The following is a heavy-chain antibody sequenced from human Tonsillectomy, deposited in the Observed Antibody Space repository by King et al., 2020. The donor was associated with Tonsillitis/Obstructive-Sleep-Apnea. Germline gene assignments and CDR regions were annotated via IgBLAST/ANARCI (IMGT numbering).Heavy chain of an antibody. J-gene: IGHJ4*02. CDR2: IYYSGST. Sequence: QLQESGPGLVKPSETLSLTCTVSGGSISSSSYYWGWICQPPGKGLEWNGSIYYSGSTYYNPSLKSRVTISVDTSKNQFSLKLSSVTAADTAVYYCASRPYSSGWYSDYWGQGTLVTVSS. D-gene: IGHD6-19*01. CDR3: ASRPYSSGWYSDY. V-gene: IGHV4-39*01. CDR1: GGSISSSSYY.